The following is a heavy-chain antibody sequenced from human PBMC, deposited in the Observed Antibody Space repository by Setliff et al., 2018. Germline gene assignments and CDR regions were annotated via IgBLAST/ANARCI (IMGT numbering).Heavy chain of an antibody. CDR3: ARGEYTSLPSGVYYHMDV. CDR1: GYTFSSYA. Sequence: ASVKVSCKASGYTFSSYAMSWVRQAPGQGLEWMGWINTNTGNPTYAQGFTGRFVFSLDTSVSTTYLQISSLKAEDTAVYYCARGEYTSLPSGVYYHMDVWGKGTTVTVSS. J-gene: IGHJ6*03. CDR2: INTNTGNP. D-gene: IGHD6-6*01. V-gene: IGHV7-4-1*02.